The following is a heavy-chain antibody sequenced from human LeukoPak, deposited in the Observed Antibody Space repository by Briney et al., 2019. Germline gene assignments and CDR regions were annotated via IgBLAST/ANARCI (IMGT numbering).Heavy chain of an antibody. D-gene: IGHD3-10*01. Sequence: GGSLRLSCAASGFTFSFYSMNWVRQAPGKGLEWVSSMSVSSGLIYYADSVKGRFTVSRDNAKNSLYLQMNSLRAEDTAVYYCAREFGGSASVAGYWGQGTLVTVSS. CDR2: MSVSSGLI. CDR1: GFTFSFYS. CDR3: AREFGGSASVAGY. J-gene: IGHJ4*02. V-gene: IGHV3-21*01.